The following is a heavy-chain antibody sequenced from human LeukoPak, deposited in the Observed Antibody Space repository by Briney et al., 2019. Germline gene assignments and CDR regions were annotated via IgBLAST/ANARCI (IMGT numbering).Heavy chain of an antibody. CDR2: IYYSGST. V-gene: IGHV4-39*01. J-gene: IGHJ6*03. CDR3: ASFYCSGGRCYQYFSYYYMDV. D-gene: IGHD2-15*01. CDR1: RGSISSRSNY. Sequence: SETLSLTCTVSRGSISSRSNYWGWIRQPPGKGLEWIGSIYYSGSTYYNPSLQSRVTISVDTSKNQFSLKLNSVTAADTAVYYCASFYCSGGRCYQYFSYYYMDVWGKGTTVTVSS.